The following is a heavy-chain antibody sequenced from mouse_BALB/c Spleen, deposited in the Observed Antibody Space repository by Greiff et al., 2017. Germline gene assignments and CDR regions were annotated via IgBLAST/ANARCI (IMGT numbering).Heavy chain of an antibody. D-gene: IGHD1-2*01. J-gene: IGHJ2*01. CDR1: GYTFTSYW. V-gene: IGHV1-7*01. CDR3: ARNLLLRHGFDY. Sequence: QVQLKESGAELAKPGASVKMSCKASGYTFTSYWMHWVKQRPGQGLEWIGYINPSTGYTEYNQKFKDKATLTADKSSSTAYMQLSSLTSEDSAVYYCARNLLLRHGFDYWGQGTTLTVSS. CDR2: INPSTGYT.